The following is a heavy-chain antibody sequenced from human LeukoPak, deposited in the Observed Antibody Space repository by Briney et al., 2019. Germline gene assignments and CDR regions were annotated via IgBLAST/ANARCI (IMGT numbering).Heavy chain of an antibody. D-gene: IGHD5-12*01. CDR1: GYTFTGYY. J-gene: IGHJ4*02. CDR2: INPNSGGT. V-gene: IGHV1-2*02. CDR3: ARVSRLRVAMNPFDY. Sequence: GASVKVSCKASGYTFTGYYMHWVRQAPGQGLEWMGWINPNSGGTNYAQKFQGRVTMTRDTSISTAYMELSRLRSDDTAVYYCARVSRLRVAMNPFDYWGQGTLVTVSS.